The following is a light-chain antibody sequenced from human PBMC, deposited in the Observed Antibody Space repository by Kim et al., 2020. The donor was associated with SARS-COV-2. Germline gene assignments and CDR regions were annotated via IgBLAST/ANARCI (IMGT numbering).Light chain of an antibody. CDR1: SYNIGIIY. Sequence: GQGVTISCSGGSYNIGIIYVYWYQQVPGTAPKLLIYRNDQRASGVPGRFSASKSGTSATLAISGLRSEDEAYYYCATWGDSVSGRVFGGGTKVTVL. V-gene: IGLV1-47*01. CDR2: RND. J-gene: IGLJ3*02. CDR3: ATWGDSVSGRV.